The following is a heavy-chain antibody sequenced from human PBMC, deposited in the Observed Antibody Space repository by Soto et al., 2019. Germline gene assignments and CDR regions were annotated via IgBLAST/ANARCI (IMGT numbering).Heavy chain of an antibody. CDR3: ARHDDGGYLDWFAMDV. CDR1: GYTFTSYG. V-gene: IGHV1-18*01. D-gene: IGHD3-9*01. J-gene: IGHJ6*02. CDR2: ISAYNGNT. Sequence: QVQLVQSGAEVKKPGASVKVSCKASGYTFTSYGITWVRQAPGQGLEWMGWISAYNGNTNYAQKLQGRVTMTTDTSTSTAYMELRSLRSDDTAVYYCARHDDGGYLDWFAMDVWGQGTTVTVSS.